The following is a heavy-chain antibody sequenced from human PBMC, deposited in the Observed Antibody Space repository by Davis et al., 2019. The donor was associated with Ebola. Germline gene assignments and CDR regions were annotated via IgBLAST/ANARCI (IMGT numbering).Heavy chain of an antibody. D-gene: IGHD6-13*01. J-gene: IGHJ4*02. CDR3: ARDKIAAAGLFDY. CDR1: GFTFSSYG. CDR2: IWYDGSNK. V-gene: IGHV3-33*01. Sequence: GGSLRLSCAASGFTFSSYGMHWVRQAPGKGLEWVAVIWYDGSNKYYADSVKGRFTISRDNSKNTLYLQMNSLRAEDTAVYYCARDKIAAAGLFDYWGQGTLVTVSS.